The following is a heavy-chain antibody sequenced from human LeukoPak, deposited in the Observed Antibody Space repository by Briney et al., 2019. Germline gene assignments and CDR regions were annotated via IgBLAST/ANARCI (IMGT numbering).Heavy chain of an antibody. CDR3: ARWKGYSSSWYSYA. Sequence: PGGSLRLSCAASGFTFSSYWMSWVRQAPGKGLEWVVNIKQDGSEKYYVDSVKGRFTISRDNAKNSLYLQMNSLRAEDTAVYYCARWKGYSSSWYSYAWGQGTLVTVSS. V-gene: IGHV3-7*01. J-gene: IGHJ5*02. CDR2: IKQDGSEK. CDR1: GFTFSSYW. D-gene: IGHD6-13*01.